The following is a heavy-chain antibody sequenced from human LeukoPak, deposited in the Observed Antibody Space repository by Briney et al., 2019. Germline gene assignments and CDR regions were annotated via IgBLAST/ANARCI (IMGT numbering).Heavy chain of an antibody. CDR1: GGSISSYY. Sequence: SETLSLTCTVCGGSISSYYWSWIRQPAGKGLEWIGRIYTSGSTNYNPSLKSRVTMSVDTSKNQFSLKLSSVTAADTAVYYCARDRGRIAAAGTAQDYMDVWGKGTTVTISS. CDR2: IYTSGST. CDR3: ARDRGRIAAAGTAQDYMDV. J-gene: IGHJ6*03. D-gene: IGHD6-13*01. V-gene: IGHV4-4*07.